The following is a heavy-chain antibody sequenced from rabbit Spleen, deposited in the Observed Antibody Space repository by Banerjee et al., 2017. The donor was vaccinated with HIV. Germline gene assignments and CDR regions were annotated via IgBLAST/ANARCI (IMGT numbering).Heavy chain of an antibody. CDR1: GIDFSTNYW. CDR3: ARGSSGIDFGLSL. V-gene: IGHV1S45*01. D-gene: IGHD1-1*01. J-gene: IGHJ4*01. CDR2: IYAGGGDYT. Sequence: QEQLAESGGDLVKPEGSLTLTCKASGIDFSTNYWICWVRQAPGKGLEWIACIYAGGGDYTSYASWAKGRFSVTRSTSLNTVTLQVNSLTAADTATYFCARGSSGIDFGLSLWGPGTLVTVS.